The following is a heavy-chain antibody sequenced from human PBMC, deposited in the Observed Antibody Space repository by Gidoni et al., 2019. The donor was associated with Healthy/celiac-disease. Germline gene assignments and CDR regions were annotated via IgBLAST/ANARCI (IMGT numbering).Heavy chain of an antibody. D-gene: IGHD2-15*01. V-gene: IGHV3-33*01. Sequence: QVQLVESGGGVVQPGRSLRRSCAASGFTFSSYGMHWVRQAPGKGLEWVAVIWYDGSNKYYADSVKGRFTISRDNSKNTLYLQMNSLRAEDTAVYYCARGGRWLLFGSPFDYWGQGTLVTVSS. CDR1: GFTFSSYG. CDR2: IWYDGSNK. CDR3: ARGGRWLLFGSPFDY. J-gene: IGHJ4*02.